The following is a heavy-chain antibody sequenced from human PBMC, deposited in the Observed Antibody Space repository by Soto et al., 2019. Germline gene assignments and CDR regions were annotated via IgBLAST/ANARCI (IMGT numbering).Heavy chain of an antibody. J-gene: IGHJ4*02. CDR1: GFTFISYS. D-gene: IGHD3-16*01. CDR2: VSGSGAST. Sequence: GGSLILSCAASGFTFISYSMTWVRQAPGKGLEWVSAVSGSGASTFHADSVKGRFTISRDDSKNTAYLQMNSLKTEDTAVYYCTRLITPLDYWGRGTLVTVSS. CDR3: TRLITPLDY. V-gene: IGHV3-23*01.